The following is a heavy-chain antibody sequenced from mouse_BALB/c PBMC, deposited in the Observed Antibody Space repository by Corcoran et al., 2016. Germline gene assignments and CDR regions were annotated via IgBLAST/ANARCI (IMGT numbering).Heavy chain of an antibody. V-gene: IGHV1-84*02. CDR3: ARGYVNYYFDY. CDR2: IYPGSGNT. Sequence: QIQLQQSGPELVKPGASMKISCKASGYTFTDYYINWVKQKPGQGLEWIGWIYPGSGNTKYNEKFKGKATLTVDTSSSTAYMQLSSLTSEDTAVYFCARGYVNYYFDYWGQGTTLTVSS. D-gene: IGHD2-10*02. CDR1: GYTFTDYY. J-gene: IGHJ2*01.